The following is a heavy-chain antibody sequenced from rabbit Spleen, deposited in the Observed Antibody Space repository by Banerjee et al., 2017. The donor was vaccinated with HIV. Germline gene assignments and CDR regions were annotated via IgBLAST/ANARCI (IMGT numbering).Heavy chain of an antibody. V-gene: IGHV1S40*01. CDR3: ARSVNIGGSPDYFNL. CDR1: GFTLSSYW. Sequence: QSLEESGGDLVKPGASLTLTCTASGFTLSSYWICWVRQAPGKGLEWIACIYAGNSGITYYATWAKGRFTISKPSSTTVTLQMTSLTAADTATYFCARSVNIGGSPDYFNLWGPGTLVTVS. D-gene: IGHD8-1*01. CDR2: IYAGNSGIT. J-gene: IGHJ4*01.